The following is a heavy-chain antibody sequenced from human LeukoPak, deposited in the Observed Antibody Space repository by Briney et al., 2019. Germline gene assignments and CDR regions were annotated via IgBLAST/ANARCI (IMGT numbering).Heavy chain of an antibody. CDR2: IYYSGST. Sequence: SETLSLTCTVSGGSVSSGSYYWSWIRQPPGKGLEWIGYIYYSGSTNYNPSLKSRVTISVDTSKNQFSLKLSSVTAADTAVYYCARKLYYYDSSGYPRPTGEFDYWGQGTLVTVSS. V-gene: IGHV4-61*01. D-gene: IGHD3-22*01. CDR3: ARKLYYYDSSGYPRPTGEFDY. J-gene: IGHJ4*02. CDR1: GGSVSSGSYY.